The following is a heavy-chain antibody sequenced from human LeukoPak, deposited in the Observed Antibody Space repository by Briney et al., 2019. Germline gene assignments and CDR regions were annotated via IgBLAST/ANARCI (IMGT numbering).Heavy chain of an antibody. Sequence: PGGSLRLSCAASGFTFSDYYMSWIRQAPGKGLEWVSYISSSSNYTNYADSVKGRFTISRDNAKNSLSLQVNSLRAEDTAVYYCARDGENYYGSGSYYNVGVYWGQGTLVTVSS. CDR1: GFTFSDYY. V-gene: IGHV3-11*05. CDR2: ISSSSNYT. D-gene: IGHD3-10*01. J-gene: IGHJ4*02. CDR3: ARDGENYYGSGSYYNVGVY.